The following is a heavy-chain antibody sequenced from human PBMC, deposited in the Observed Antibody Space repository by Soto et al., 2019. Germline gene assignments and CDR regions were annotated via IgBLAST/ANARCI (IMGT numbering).Heavy chain of an antibody. CDR3: AREGYDGSGSPYPAY. D-gene: IGHD3-10*01. V-gene: IGHV4-59*02. CDR1: GSSVRSYA. J-gene: IGHJ4*02. Sequence: PSETLSLTCSVSGSSVRSYAWSWIRQSPGKGLEWIGYISYTGSTKYNPSLKSRVTISEDASANQFSLRLTSVTAADTAVYYCAREGYDGSGSPYPAYWGPGTQVGVS. CDR2: ISYTGST.